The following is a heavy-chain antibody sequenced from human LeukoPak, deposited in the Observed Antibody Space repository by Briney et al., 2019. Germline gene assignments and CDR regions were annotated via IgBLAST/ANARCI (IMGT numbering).Heavy chain of an antibody. CDR2: ISGSGGST. CDR3: AKDRYSGYDFWGYYFDY. CDR1: GFTFSSYA. D-gene: IGHD5-12*01. V-gene: IGHV3-23*01. J-gene: IGHJ4*02. Sequence: GGSLRLSCAASGFTFSSYAMSWVRQAPGKGLEWVSAISGSGGSTYYADSVKGRFTISRDNSKNTLYLQTNSLRAEDTAVYYCAKDRYSGYDFWGYYFDYWGQGTLVTVSS.